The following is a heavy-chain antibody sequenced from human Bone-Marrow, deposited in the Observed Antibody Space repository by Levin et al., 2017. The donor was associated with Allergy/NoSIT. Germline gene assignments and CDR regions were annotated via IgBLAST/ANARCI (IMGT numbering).Heavy chain of an antibody. D-gene: IGHD1-1*01. CDR1: GYTFTGYY. Sequence: GESLKISCKASGYTFTGYYIHWVRQAPGQGLEWMGWINPNSGGTRYAQKFQGRVTMTRDTSISTAYMDLSSLRSDDTAVLYCARQYNWNAPSGFDIWGQGTVVTVSS. J-gene: IGHJ3*02. V-gene: IGHV1-2*02. CDR3: ARQYNWNAPSGFDI. CDR2: INPNSGGT.